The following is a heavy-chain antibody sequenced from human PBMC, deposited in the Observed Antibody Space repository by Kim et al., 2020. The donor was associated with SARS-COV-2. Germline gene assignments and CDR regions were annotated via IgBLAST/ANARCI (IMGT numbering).Heavy chain of an antibody. V-gene: IGHV4-39*07. CDR1: GGSISSSNYY. J-gene: IGHJ4*02. CDR3: AREGYYYGSRTSLDLDF. Sequence: SETLSLTCTVSGGSISSSNYYWGWIRQPPGKGLEWIGSIYYSGSTYYNPSLKSRVTISVDTSKNQFSLRLSSVTAADTAVYYCAREGYYYGSRTSLDLDFWGQGALVTVSS. D-gene: IGHD3-10*01. CDR2: IYYSGST.